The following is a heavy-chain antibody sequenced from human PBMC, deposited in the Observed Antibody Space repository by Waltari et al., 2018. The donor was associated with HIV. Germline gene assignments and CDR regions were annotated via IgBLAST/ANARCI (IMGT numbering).Heavy chain of an antibody. CDR2: FDPEDGET. J-gene: IGHJ6*02. CDR1: GYTLTELS. D-gene: IGHD6-13*01. Sequence: KPGASVKVSCKVSGYTLTELSMHWVRQAPGKGLEWMGGFDPEDGETIYAQKFQGRVTMTEDTSTDTAYMELSSLRSEDTAVYYCATPGLYSSSWYRFPRFRVWGMDVWGQGTTVTVSS. V-gene: IGHV1-24*01. CDR3: ATPGLYSSSWYRFPRFRVWGMDV.